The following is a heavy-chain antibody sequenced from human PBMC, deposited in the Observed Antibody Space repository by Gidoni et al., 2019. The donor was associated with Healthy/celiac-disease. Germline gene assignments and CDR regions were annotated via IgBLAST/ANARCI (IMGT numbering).Heavy chain of an antibody. CDR2: INHSGST. Sequence: QVQLQQWGAGLLKPSETLSLTCAVYGGSFSGYYWSWIRQPPGKGLEWIGEINHSGSTNYNPSLKSRVTISVDTSKNQFSLKLSSVTAADTAVYYCARSRNLGSGWPRPYYYYGMDVWGQGTTVTVSS. D-gene: IGHD6-19*01. J-gene: IGHJ6*02. V-gene: IGHV4-34*01. CDR1: GGSFSGYY. CDR3: ARSRNLGSGWPRPYYYYGMDV.